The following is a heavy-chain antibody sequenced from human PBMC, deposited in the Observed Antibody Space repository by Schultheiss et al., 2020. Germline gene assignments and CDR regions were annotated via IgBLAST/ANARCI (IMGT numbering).Heavy chain of an antibody. V-gene: IGHV3-30-3*01. J-gene: IGHJ5*02. CDR2: ISYDGSNK. D-gene: IGHD2-2*01. CDR3: ARDGEDIVVVPAAIGNWFDP. CDR1: GFTFSSYA. Sequence: GGSLRLSCAASGFTFSSYAMHWVRQAPGKGLEWVAVISYDGSNKYYADSVKGRFTISRDNSKNTLYLQMNSLRAEDTAVYYCARDGEDIVVVPAAIGNWFDPWGQGTLVIV.